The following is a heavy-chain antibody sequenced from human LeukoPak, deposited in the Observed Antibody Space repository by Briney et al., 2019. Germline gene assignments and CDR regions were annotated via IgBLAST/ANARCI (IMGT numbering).Heavy chain of an antibody. Sequence: PGGSLRLSCAASGFTFSNYWMGWVRQAPGKGLEWVANIKQDGSEKRYVDPVKGRFTISRDNAKNSLYLQMNSLRAEDTGVYYCARDDGYGMDVWGQGTTVTVSS. CDR1: GFTFSNYW. CDR3: ARDDGYGMDV. V-gene: IGHV3-7*01. J-gene: IGHJ6*02. CDR2: IKQDGSEK.